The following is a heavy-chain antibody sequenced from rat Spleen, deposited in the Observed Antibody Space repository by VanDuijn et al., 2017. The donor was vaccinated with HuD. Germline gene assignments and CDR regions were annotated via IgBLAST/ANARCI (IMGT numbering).Heavy chain of an antibody. CDR1: GFTFSDYN. J-gene: IGHJ2*01. V-gene: IGHV5-7*01. D-gene: IGHD1-7*01. CDR2: ISTSGGST. CDR3: AGGGPRWVWDY. Sequence: EVQLVESGGGLVQPGRSLKLSCAASGFTFSDYNMAWVRQAPKKGLEWVATISTSGGSTYYRDSVKGRFTISRDNAERALSLQMDSLRSEDTATYHCAGGGPRWVWDYWGQGVMVTVSS.